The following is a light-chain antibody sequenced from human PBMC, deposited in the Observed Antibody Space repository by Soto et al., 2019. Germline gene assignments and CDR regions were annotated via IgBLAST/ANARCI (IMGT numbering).Light chain of an antibody. Sequence: AIRMTQSPSSFSASTGDRVTITCRASQGISSYLAWYQQKPGKAPKLLIYAASTFQSGVPSRFSGSGSGTDFTLTISCLQSEDLATYYCQQYYSYPPTFGQGTKVEIK. V-gene: IGKV1-8*01. J-gene: IGKJ1*01. CDR1: QGISSY. CDR3: QQYYSYPPT. CDR2: AAS.